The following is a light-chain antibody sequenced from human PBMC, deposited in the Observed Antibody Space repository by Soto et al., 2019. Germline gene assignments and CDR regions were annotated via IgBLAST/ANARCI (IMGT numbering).Light chain of an antibody. V-gene: IGLV2-14*01. CDR2: EVS. CDR3: SSYTGSSTLDV. CDR1: SSDGGGYNY. Sequence: QSALTQPASVSGSPGQSITISCTGTSSDGGGYNYVSWYQQQPGKAPKLMIYEVSNRPSGVSNRFSGSESGNTASLTISGLQAEEEAEYYCSSYTGSSTLDVFAGGTPVTDL. J-gene: IGLJ7*01.